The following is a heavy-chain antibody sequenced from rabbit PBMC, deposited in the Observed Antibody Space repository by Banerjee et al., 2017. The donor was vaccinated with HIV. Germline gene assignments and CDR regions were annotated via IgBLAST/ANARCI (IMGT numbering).Heavy chain of an antibody. CDR2: IYAGSSGST. Sequence: QSLEESGGGLVKPGASLTLTCTTSGFSFNSIFWICWVRQAPGKGLEWIACIYAGSSGSTYYASWAKGRFTISKTSSTTVTLQMTSLTAADTATYFCARAGYAGWGYDLWGPGTLVTVS. CDR1: GFSFNSIFW. J-gene: IGHJ4*01. CDR3: ARAGYAGWGYDL. D-gene: IGHD4-2*01. V-gene: IGHV1S40*01.